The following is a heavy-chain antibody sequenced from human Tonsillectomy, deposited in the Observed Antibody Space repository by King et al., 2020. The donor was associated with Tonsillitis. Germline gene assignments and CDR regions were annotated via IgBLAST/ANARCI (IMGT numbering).Heavy chain of an antibody. CDR2: VYYTGIT. CDR1: GGSVNSFY. CDR3: ARADYDILTGYYYDY. Sequence: QLQESGPGLVKPSETLSLTCTVSGGSVNSFYWSWIRQPPGKGLEWIGYVYYTGITNSNPSLQSRVTISVHTSRNEFSLKLSSVTAADTAVYYCARADYDILTGYYYDYWGQGTRVTVSS. D-gene: IGHD3-9*01. J-gene: IGHJ4*02. V-gene: IGHV4-59*02.